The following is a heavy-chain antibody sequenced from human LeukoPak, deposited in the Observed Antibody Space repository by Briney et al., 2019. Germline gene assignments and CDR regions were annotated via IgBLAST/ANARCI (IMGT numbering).Heavy chain of an antibody. D-gene: IGHD2-21*02. CDR1: GGTFSSYA. V-gene: IGHV1-69*04. J-gene: IGHJ1*01. CDR2: IIPILGIA. Sequence: SVKVSCKASGGTFSSYAISWVRQAPGQGLEWMGRIIPILGIANYAQKFQGRVTITADKSTSTAYMELSSLRSEDTAVYYCARGVFKTSGGDCCAHAEYFQHWGQGTLVTVSS. CDR3: ARGVFKTSGGDCCAHAEYFQH.